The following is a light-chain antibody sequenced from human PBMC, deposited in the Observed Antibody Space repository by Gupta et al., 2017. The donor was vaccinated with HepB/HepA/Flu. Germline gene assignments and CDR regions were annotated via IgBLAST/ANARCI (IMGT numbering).Light chain of an antibody. V-gene: IGKV2-28*01. CDR1: KTLMHSNGYTY. CDR3: MQALQSLYT. CDR2: LGS. J-gene: IGKJ2*01. Sequence: DSGITQSPLSLPVNAAEPPSLACRSSKTLMHSNGYTYLEWYLQKAGQSPQLLIFLGSFRASGVPDRFSGSGSGTDFTLKSSRVEAEDVGVYYCMQALQSLYTFGQGTKLEIK.